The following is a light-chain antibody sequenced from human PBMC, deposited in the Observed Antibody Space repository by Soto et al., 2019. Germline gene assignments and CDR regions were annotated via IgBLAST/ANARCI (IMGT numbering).Light chain of an antibody. CDR2: LGS. J-gene: IGKJ1*01. CDR1: QSLLHSNGYNY. CDR3: MQALHTPT. V-gene: IGKV2-28*01. Sequence: DFVMTQSPLSLPVTPGEPASISCRSSQSLLHSNGYNYLDWYLQKPGQSPQLLIYLGSNRASGVPDRVSGSGSGTDFTLKTSRVEAEDVGVYYCMQALHTPTFGQGTKVEIK.